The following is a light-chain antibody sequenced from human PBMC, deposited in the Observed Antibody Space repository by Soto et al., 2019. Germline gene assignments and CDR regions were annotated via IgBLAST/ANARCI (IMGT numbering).Light chain of an antibody. CDR3: SSFAGGTTVL. CDR1: SSDIGDYNY. J-gene: IGLJ3*02. CDR2: EVT. V-gene: IGLV2-14*01. Sequence: QSVLTQPASVSESPGQSITISCTGSSSDIGDYNYVSWYQQVPGKAPKLIIYEVTKRPSGLSDRFSGSKSGNTASLTISGLQAEDEADYYCSSFAGGTTVLFGGGTKVTVL.